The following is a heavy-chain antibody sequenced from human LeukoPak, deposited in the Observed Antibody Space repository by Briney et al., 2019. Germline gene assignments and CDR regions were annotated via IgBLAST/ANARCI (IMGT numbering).Heavy chain of an antibody. CDR1: GFSFSDYY. CDR3: ARAQALNWFDP. V-gene: IGHV3-11*04. CDR2: IGSTI. J-gene: IGHJ5*02. Sequence: GGSLRLSCVASGFSFSDYYMSWIRQAPGKGLEWVSYIGSTIYYADSVKGRFTISRDNAKNSLYLQMNSLRAEDTAVYYCARAQALNWFDPWGQGTLVTVSS.